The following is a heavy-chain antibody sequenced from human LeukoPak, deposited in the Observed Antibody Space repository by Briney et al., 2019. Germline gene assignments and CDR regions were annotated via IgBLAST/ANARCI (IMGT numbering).Heavy chain of an antibody. CDR2: ISGSVGST. J-gene: IGHJ4*02. D-gene: IGHD3-3*01. V-gene: IGHV3-23*01. Sequence: GGSLRLSCAASGFTFSSYAMSWVRQAPGKGLEWVSAISGSVGSTYYADSVKGRLTISRDNSKNTLYLQMSSLRAEDTAVYYCAKGERITIFGVVTKRPYYFDYWGQGTLVTVSS. CDR1: GFTFSSYA. CDR3: AKGERITIFGVVTKRPYYFDY.